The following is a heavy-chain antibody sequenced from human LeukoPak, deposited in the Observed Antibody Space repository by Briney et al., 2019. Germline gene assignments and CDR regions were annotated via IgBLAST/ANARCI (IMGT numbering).Heavy chain of an antibody. J-gene: IGHJ6*02. D-gene: IGHD3-9*01. CDR1: GGSISSYY. V-gene: IGHV4-59*08. CDR2: INYSGST. Sequence: PSETLSLTCTVSGGSISSYYWSWIRQPPGKGLEWIGEINYSGSTNYNPSLKSRVTISVDTSKNQFSLKLSSVTAADTAVYYCARLQRYFDKYYYYYGMDVWGQGTTVTVSS. CDR3: ARLQRYFDKYYYYYGMDV.